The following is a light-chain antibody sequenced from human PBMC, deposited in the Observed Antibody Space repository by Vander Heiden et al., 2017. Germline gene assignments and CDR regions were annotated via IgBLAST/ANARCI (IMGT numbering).Light chain of an antibody. J-gene: IGKJ2*01. CDR1: HIISSY. CDR3: QQSDSTPYT. Sequence: DIKMTQSPSSLSASVEDRVTITCRASHIISSYLNGYQQKPGKAPKLLIHAASSLQSGVPARFSGSGSGTDFTLTISRLQPEDFATYYCQQSDSTPYTFGQGTKLEIK. CDR2: AAS. V-gene: IGKV1-39*01.